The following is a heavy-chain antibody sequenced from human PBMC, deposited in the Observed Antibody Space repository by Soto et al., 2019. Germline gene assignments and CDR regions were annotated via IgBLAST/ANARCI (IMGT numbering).Heavy chain of an antibody. J-gene: IGHJ4*02. Sequence: GGSLRLSCAASGFTFSNYGMHWVRQAPGKGLEWVAVIRNDGSNKYYADSVKGRFTISRDDPKNTLYLQMNSLRAEDTAVYYCAKGPAGGETHRSADSWGQGALVTVSS. CDR1: GFTFSNYG. V-gene: IGHV3-30*18. CDR3: AKGPAGGETHRSADS. CDR2: IRNDGSNK. D-gene: IGHD3-16*01.